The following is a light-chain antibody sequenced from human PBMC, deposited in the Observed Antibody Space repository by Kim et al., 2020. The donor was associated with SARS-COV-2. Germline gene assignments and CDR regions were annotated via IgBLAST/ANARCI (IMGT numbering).Light chain of an antibody. J-gene: IGKJ2*01. Sequence: SPRETATLSCRASPSVSSSYLAWYQQKPGQAPRLLIYGASSRATGIPDRFSGSGSGTDFTLTISRLEPEDFAVYYCQQYGSSPRNTFGQGTKLEI. CDR2: GAS. V-gene: IGKV3-20*01. CDR1: PSVSSSY. CDR3: QQYGSSPRNT.